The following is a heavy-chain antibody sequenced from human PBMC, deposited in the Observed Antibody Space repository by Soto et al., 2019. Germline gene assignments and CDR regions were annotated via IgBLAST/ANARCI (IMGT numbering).Heavy chain of an antibody. CDR3: ARGATVTQYDY. J-gene: IGHJ4*02. CDR2: GSYIGTT. Sequence: QVQLQESGPGLVKPSETLSLTCTVSGVSVSSGSFYWAWIRQPPGKGLEWIGFGSYIGTTNYKPSLKSRVTISVDTSRSQISLKFSSLTAADTAVYYCARGATVTQYDYWGQGTLVTVSS. D-gene: IGHD4-17*01. V-gene: IGHV4-61*01. CDR1: GVSVSSGSFY.